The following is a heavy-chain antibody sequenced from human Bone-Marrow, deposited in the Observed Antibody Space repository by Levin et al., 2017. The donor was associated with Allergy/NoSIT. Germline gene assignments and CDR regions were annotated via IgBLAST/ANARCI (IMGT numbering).Heavy chain of an antibody. CDR2: ISPSSGRA. J-gene: IGHJ6*02. V-gene: IGHV1-46*01. Sequence: ASVKVSCTPSGHTFTSDFFHWVRQAPGQGLEWMGVISPSSGRAKYTQNFEDRVTMTRDTSTKTVYMELRRLKFEDTAVYYCATARSSEHGMDVWGQGTTVTVSS. CDR3: ATARSSEHGMDV. CDR1: GHTFTSDF.